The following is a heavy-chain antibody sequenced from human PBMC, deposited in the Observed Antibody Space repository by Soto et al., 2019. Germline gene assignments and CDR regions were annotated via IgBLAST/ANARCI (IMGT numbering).Heavy chain of an antibody. CDR3: ARDLAFGLSDY. CDR1: GGTFSSYI. J-gene: IGHJ4*02. D-gene: IGHD3-10*01. V-gene: IGHV1-3*01. CDR2: IIAGNDDT. Sequence: ASVKVSCKASGGTFSSYIFSWVRQAPGQRLEWMGRIIAGNDDTNYAQKFQGRVTITRDTSASTGYMELSSLRSEDTAVYYCARDLAFGLSDYWGQGTLVTVSS.